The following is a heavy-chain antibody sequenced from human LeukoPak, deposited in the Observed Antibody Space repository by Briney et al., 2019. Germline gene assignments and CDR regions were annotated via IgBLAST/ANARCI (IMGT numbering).Heavy chain of an antibody. Sequence: SETLSLTCAVYGGAFSGYYWSWIRQPPGKGLEWIGEINHSGSTNYNPSLKSRVTISVDTSKNQFSLKLSSVTAADTAVYYCARRPHRVVRGVITGPFDPWGQGTLVTVSS. CDR3: ARRPHRVVRGVITGPFDP. J-gene: IGHJ5*02. CDR2: INHSGST. D-gene: IGHD3-10*01. V-gene: IGHV4-34*01. CDR1: GGAFSGYY.